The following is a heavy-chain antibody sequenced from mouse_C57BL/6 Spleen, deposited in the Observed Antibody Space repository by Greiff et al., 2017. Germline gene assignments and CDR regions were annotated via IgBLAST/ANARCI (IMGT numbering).Heavy chain of an antibody. D-gene: IGHD1-1*01. J-gene: IGHJ3*01. V-gene: IGHV1-52*01. CDR3: ARYYYGSSYGWFAY. CDR1: GYTFTSYW. CDR2: IDPSDSET. Sequence: QVQLQQPGAELVRPGSSVKLSCKASGYTFTSYWMPWVKQRPIQGLEWIGNIDPSDSETHYNQKFKDKATLTVDKSSSTAYMQLSSLTSEDSAVYYCARYYYGSSYGWFAYWGQGTLVTVSA.